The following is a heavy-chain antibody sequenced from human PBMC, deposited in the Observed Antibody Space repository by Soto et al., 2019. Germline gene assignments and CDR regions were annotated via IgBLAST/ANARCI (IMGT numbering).Heavy chain of an antibody. D-gene: IGHD4-17*01. CDR1: GFTVSSNY. Sequence: ESGGGLVQPGGSLRLSCAASGFTVSSNYMSWVRQAPGKGLEWVSVIYSGGSTYYADSVKGRFTISRDNSKNTLYLQMNSLRAEDTAVYYCARDGFPVTTLITADGDAFDIWGQGTMVTVSS. V-gene: IGHV3-66*01. CDR2: IYSGGST. CDR3: ARDGFPVTTLITADGDAFDI. J-gene: IGHJ3*02.